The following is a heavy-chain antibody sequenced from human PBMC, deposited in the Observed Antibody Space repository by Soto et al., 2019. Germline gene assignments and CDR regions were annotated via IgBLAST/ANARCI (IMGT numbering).Heavy chain of an antibody. J-gene: IGHJ4*02. V-gene: IGHV1-69*06. D-gene: IGHD3-22*01. Sequence: SVKVSCKASGGAFSSYAISWVRQAPGQGLEWMGGIIPIFGTANYAQKFQGRVTITADKSTSTAYMELSSLRSEDTAVYYCASGNYDSNGYPYYLDYWGQGTLVTVSS. CDR1: GGAFSSYA. CDR2: IIPIFGTA. CDR3: ASGNYDSNGYPYYLDY.